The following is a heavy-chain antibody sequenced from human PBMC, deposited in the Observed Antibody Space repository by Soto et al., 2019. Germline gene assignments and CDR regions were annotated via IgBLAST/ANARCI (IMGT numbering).Heavy chain of an antibody. V-gene: IGHV3-9*01. J-gene: IGHJ4*02. CDR3: AKDIAAAGRTSCYFDY. Sequence: EVQLVESGGGLVQPGRSLRLSCAASGFTFDDYAMHWVRQAPGKGLEWVSGISWNSGSIGYADSVKGRFTISRDNAKNSLYLQRSSLRAEETALYYCAKDIAAAGRTSCYFDYWGQGTLVTVSS. CDR1: GFTFDDYA. CDR2: ISWNSGSI. D-gene: IGHD6-13*01.